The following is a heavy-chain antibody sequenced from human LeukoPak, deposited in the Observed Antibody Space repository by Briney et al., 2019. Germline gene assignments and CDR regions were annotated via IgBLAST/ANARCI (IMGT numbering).Heavy chain of an antibody. CDR1: GYTFTSYG. J-gene: IGHJ5*02. D-gene: IGHD5-12*01. CDR3: ARDAERGYDSGSPNWFDP. V-gene: IGHV1-69*04. CDR2: IIPILGIA. Sequence: GASVKVSCKASGYTFTSYGISWVRQAPGQGLEWMGRIIPILGIANYAQKFQGRVTITADKSTSTAYMELSSLRSEDTAVYYCARDAERGYDSGSPNWFDPWGQGTLVTVSS.